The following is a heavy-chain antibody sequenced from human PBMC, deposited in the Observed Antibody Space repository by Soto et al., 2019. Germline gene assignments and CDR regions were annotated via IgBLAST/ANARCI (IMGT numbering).Heavy chain of an antibody. CDR2: IESSSSYI. Sequence: GGSLRLSCAASGFIFSTYGMIWVRQAPGQGMEWVSSIESSSSYIYYSDSVKGRFTISRDNAKNSLHLQMNSLRAEDTAVYYCARVDGYTYPNDYWGQGTLVTVSS. V-gene: IGHV3-21*01. CDR1: GFIFSTYG. CDR3: ARVDGYTYPNDY. D-gene: IGHD5-12*01. J-gene: IGHJ4*02.